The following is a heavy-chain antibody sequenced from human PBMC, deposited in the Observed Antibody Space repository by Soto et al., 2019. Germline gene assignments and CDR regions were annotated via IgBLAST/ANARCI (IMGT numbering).Heavy chain of an antibody. J-gene: IGHJ4*02. CDR1: GYSFTSYW. CDR3: ARGYCSSPSCFPADY. Sequence: GESLQISCKGSGYSFTSYWIGRVRQMPGKGLEWMVIIDPGNSDTRYSPSFQGQVTLPADNSTSTAYLQWGSLKASDTAMYYCARGYCSSPSCFPADYWGQGTLVTVSS. V-gene: IGHV5-51*01. D-gene: IGHD2-2*01. CDR2: IDPGNSDT.